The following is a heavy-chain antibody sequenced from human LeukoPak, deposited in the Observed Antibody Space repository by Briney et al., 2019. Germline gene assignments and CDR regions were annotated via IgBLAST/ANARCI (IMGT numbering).Heavy chain of an antibody. J-gene: IGHJ4*02. CDR3: ARSGRSTNNFGELFLLDY. CDR2: ISYDGSNK. CDR1: GFTFSSYA. D-gene: IGHD3-10*01. V-gene: IGHV3-30-3*01. Sequence: GGSLRLSCAASGFTFSSYAMHWVRQAPGKGLEWVAVISYDGSNKYYADSVKGRFTISRDNSKNTLYLQMNSLRAEDTAVYYWARSGRSTNNFGELFLLDYGAQEPLVPVPS.